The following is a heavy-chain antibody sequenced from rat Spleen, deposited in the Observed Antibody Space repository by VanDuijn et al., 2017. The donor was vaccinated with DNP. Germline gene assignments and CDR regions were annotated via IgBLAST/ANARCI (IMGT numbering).Heavy chain of an antibody. J-gene: IGHJ1*01. V-gene: IGHV5-58*01. CDR2: IKTDGGST. Sequence: EVQLVESGGGLVQPGRSLKLSCVASGFTFSSYWMYWIRQAPGKGLEWVASIKTDGGSTYYPDSVKGRFIISRDNARNTLYLQMNSLRSEDTATYFCARGSGTYYWYFDFWGPGTMVTVSS. CDR3: ARGSGTYYWYFDF. D-gene: IGHD4-4*01. CDR1: GFTFSSYW.